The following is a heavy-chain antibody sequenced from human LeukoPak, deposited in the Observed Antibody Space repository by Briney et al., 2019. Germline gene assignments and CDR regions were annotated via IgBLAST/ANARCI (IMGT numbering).Heavy chain of an antibody. CDR1: GFTFRSYA. CDR2: TGGSGGTT. J-gene: IGHJ4*02. D-gene: IGHD3-10*01. CDR3: SKDRGGTLGDYFDY. V-gene: IGHV3-23*01. Sequence: HPGGSLRLSCAGSGFTFRSYAMSWVRQSPGKGLEWVSATGGSGGTTYYADSVKGRFTISRDNSKNTLYLQMNSLRAEDTALYCCSKDRGGTLGDYFDYWGQGTLVTVSP.